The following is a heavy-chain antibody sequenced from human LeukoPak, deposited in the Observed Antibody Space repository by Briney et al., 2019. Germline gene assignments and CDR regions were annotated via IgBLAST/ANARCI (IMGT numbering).Heavy chain of an antibody. Sequence: SETLSLTCTVSGGSISSYYWSWLRQPAGKGLEWIGRIYTSGSTNYNPSLKSRVTMSVDTSKNQFSLKLSSVTAADTAVYYCARDHCGGSCQSDAFDIWGQGTMVTVSS. CDR1: GGSISSYY. CDR2: IYTSGST. V-gene: IGHV4-4*07. D-gene: IGHD2-15*01. J-gene: IGHJ3*02. CDR3: ARDHCGGSCQSDAFDI.